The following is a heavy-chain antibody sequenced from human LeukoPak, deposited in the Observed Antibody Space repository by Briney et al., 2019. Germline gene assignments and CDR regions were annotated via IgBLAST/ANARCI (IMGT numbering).Heavy chain of an antibody. J-gene: IGHJ4*02. CDR3: ARGSGQWGFDS. CDR1: GGSISSYY. D-gene: IGHD3-10*01. Sequence: SETLSLTCTVSGGSISSYYWSWIRQPPGKTLEWIGYIYYSGSTNYNPSLRSRVTISVDSSKNQFSLKLSSVTAADTAVYYCARGSGQWGFDSWGQGTLVTVSS. V-gene: IGHV4-59*01. CDR2: IYYSGST.